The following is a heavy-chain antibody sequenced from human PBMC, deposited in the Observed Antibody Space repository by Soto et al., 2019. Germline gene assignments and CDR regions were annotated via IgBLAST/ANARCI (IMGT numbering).Heavy chain of an antibody. J-gene: IGHJ4*02. CDR2: IIPIFGTT. CDR1: GGTFSNHA. V-gene: IGHV1-69*12. D-gene: IGHD5-12*01. Sequence: QVQVVQSGAEVKRPGSSVKVSCTASGGTFSNHAINWVRQAPGQGLEWMGVIIPIFGTTDYAQEFQGRVSFTGDXSXTXXYMELSSLRSEDTAMYYCATDQTREGTYDGNSLDYWGQGTLLTVSS. CDR3: ATDQTREGTYDGNSLDY.